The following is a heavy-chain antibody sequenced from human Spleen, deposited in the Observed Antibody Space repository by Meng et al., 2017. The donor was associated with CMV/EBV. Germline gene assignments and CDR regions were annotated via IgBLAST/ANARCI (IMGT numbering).Heavy chain of an antibody. V-gene: IGHV3-7*01. Sequence: GGSLRLSCAASGFTFSSYWMSWVRQAPGKGLEWVANIKQDGSEKYYVDSVKGRFTISRDNAKNSLYLQMNRLRAEDRAVYYCARDSDDYDFWSAYYTDAFDFWGQGTMVTVSS. CDR3: ARDSDDYDFWSAYYTDAFDF. CDR2: IKQDGSEK. CDR1: GFTFSSYW. J-gene: IGHJ3*01. D-gene: IGHD3-3*01.